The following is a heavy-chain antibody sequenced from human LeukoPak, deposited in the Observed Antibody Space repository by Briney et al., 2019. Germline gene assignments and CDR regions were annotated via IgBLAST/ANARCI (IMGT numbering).Heavy chain of an antibody. Sequence: VKVSCKASGYTFTGYYMHWVRQAPGQGLEWMGWINPNSGGTNYAQKFQGRVTMTRDTSISTAYMELSRLRSDDTAVYYCASRYDSRLSDAFDIWGQGTMVTVSS. CDR2: INPNSGGT. CDR3: ASRYDSRLSDAFDI. J-gene: IGHJ3*02. V-gene: IGHV1-2*02. D-gene: IGHD3-22*01. CDR1: GYTFTGYY.